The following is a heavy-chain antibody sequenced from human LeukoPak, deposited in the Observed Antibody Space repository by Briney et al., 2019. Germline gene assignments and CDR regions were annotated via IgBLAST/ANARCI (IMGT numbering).Heavy chain of an antibody. CDR2: IYTDSTT. CDR1: RFTVSSNY. Sequence: GGSLRLSCAASRFTVSSNYMSWVRQAPGKGLQWVSVIYTDSTTYYANSVKGRFTISRDNSKNTLYLQMNSLRADDTAVYYCAKSPGSYSFYSYMDVWGQGTTVTVSS. J-gene: IGHJ6*02. V-gene: IGHV3-66*01. CDR3: AKSPGSYSFYSYMDV. D-gene: IGHD1-26*01.